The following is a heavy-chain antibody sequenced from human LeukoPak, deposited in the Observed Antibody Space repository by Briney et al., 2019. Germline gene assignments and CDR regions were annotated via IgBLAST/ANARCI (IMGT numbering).Heavy chain of an antibody. V-gene: IGHV4-39*07. CDR2: IYYSGST. CDR1: GGSISSSSYY. J-gene: IGHJ6*04. D-gene: IGHD5-18*01. CDR3: ARLPLRGYSYGTLDV. Sequence: SETLSLTCPVSGGSISSSSYYWGWIRPPPGKGLEWIGSIYYSGSTYYNPSLKSRVTISVDTSKNQFSLKLSSVTAADTAVYYCARLPLRGYSYGTLDVWGKGTTVTISS.